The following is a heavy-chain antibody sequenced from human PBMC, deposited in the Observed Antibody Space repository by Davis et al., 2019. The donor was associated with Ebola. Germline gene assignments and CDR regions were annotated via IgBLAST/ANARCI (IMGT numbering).Heavy chain of an antibody. CDR1: GFIFSTYY. CDR2: ISSDGSDR. J-gene: IGHJ4*02. D-gene: IGHD3-9*01. Sequence: GESLKISCAASGFIFSTYYMYWVRQAPGKGLVWLSRISSDGSDRSYADSVKGRFTISRDNARDSLYLQMDSLRVEDTAIYYCARDAFSLSRYDTEDHWGQGTLVTVSS. V-gene: IGHV3-74*01. CDR3: ARDAFSLSRYDTEDH.